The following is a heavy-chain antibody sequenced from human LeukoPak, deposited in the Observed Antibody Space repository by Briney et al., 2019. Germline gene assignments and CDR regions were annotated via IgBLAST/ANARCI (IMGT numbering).Heavy chain of an antibody. CDR1: GGSISSSSYY. J-gene: IGHJ3*02. CDR2: ISYSGST. Sequence: PSETLSLTCTVSGGSISSSSYYWGWIRQPPGKGLEWIGYISYSGSTNYNPSLKSRVTISVDTSKNQFSLKLSSVTAADTAVYYCARVGGEDGYSSDAFDIWGQGTMVTVSS. V-gene: IGHV4-61*05. D-gene: IGHD5-24*01. CDR3: ARVGGEDGYSSDAFDI.